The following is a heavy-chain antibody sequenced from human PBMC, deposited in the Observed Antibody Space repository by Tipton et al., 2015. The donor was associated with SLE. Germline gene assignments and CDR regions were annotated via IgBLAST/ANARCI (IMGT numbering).Heavy chain of an antibody. CDR3: AREGGQTTANTLFDP. D-gene: IGHD4-11*01. CDR1: GGSISSSSSYY. V-gene: IGHV4-39*02. CDR2: ISYSGTT. Sequence: GLVKPSETLSLTCAVYGGSISSSSSYYWGWIRQPPGKGLEWIGSISYSGTTYYNPSLKSRVTISVDTSKNQFSLKLSSVTAADTAVYYCAREGGQTTANTLFDPWGQGTLVTVSS. J-gene: IGHJ5*02.